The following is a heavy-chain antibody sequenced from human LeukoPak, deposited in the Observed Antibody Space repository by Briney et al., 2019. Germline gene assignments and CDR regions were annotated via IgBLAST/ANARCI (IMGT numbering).Heavy chain of an antibody. J-gene: IGHJ5*02. Sequence: PGGSLRLSCAASGFTFSSYWMSWVRQAPGKGLGWVGNIQPDGSEQYPVDSVKGRFTISRDNARNSLFLQMNSLRVEDTAVYYCASQSYARFDPWGQGTLVTVSS. CDR1: GFTFSSYW. CDR3: ASQSYARFDP. V-gene: IGHV3-7*01. D-gene: IGHD3-16*01. CDR2: IQPDGSEQ.